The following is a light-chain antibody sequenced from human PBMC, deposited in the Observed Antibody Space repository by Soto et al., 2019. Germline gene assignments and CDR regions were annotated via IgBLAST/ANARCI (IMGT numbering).Light chain of an antibody. CDR3: SSDTSSSTLV. V-gene: IGLV2-14*01. CDR1: SSDVRGYNY. CDR2: DVS. Sequence: QSALTQPASVSGSPGQSITISCTGTSSDVRGYNYVSWYQQHPGKAPKLMIYDVSNRPSGVSTSFSGSKSGNTASLTISGLKAEDEADYYCSSDTSSSTLVFGTGTKLTVL. J-gene: IGLJ1*01.